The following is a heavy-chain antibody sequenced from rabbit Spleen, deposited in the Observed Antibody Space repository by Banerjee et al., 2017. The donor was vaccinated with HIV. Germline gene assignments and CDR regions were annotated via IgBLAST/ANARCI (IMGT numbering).Heavy chain of an antibody. CDR2: IYVDSRGNT. CDR1: GFSFSSDYY. V-gene: IGHV1S45*01. D-gene: IGHD8-1*01. J-gene: IGHJ6*01. CDR3: ARDTGSSFSSYGMDL. Sequence: QEQLVESGGGLVQPEGSLTLTCTASGFSFSSDYYMCWVRQAPGKGLEWIACIYVDSRGNTYYATWAKGQFTISKASSTTVTLQMTSLTAADTATYFCARDTGSSFSSYGMDLWGPGTLVTVS.